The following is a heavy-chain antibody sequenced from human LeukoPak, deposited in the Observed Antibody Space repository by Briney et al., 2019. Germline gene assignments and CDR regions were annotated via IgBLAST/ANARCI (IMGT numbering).Heavy chain of an antibody. J-gene: IGHJ3*02. CDR3: SRDGGEGGSSAFDI. V-gene: IGHV3-72*01. Sequence: GGSLRLSCSASGFTFSDYILDWVRQAPGKGLEWVGRIRRKGQSYTTEYAASVKGRFAISRDDSKNSLYLHMNSLKTEDTAVYHCSRDGGEGGSSAFDIWGPGTMVTVSS. CDR1: GFTFSDYI. D-gene: IGHD1-26*01. CDR2: IRRKGQSYTT.